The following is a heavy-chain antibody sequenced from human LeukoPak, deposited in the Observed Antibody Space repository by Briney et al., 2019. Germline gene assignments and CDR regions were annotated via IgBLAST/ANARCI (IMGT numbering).Heavy chain of an antibody. CDR1: GGSISRGAHY. D-gene: IGHD6-13*01. Sequence: PSETLSLTCTVSGGSISRGAHYWYWIRQHPGEGLEWIGYIYYSGSTYYNPSLKSRVTISVDTSKNQFSLRLTSVTAAGTAVYYCARERAAAVDHWGQGTLVTVSS. V-gene: IGHV4-31*03. CDR2: IYYSGST. CDR3: ARERAAAVDH. J-gene: IGHJ4*02.